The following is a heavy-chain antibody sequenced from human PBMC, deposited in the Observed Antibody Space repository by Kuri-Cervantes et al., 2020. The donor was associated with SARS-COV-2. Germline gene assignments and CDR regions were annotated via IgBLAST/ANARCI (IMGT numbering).Heavy chain of an antibody. Sequence: ASVKVSCKASGYTFTGYYMHWARQAPGQGLEWLGWISVWNRNTDYAQKVQGRVTMTTDTSTSTAYMELRSLRSDDTAVYFCARGYYSHFDYWGQGTLVTVSS. D-gene: IGHD1-26*01. J-gene: IGHJ4*02. CDR3: ARGYYSHFDY. CDR1: GYTFTGYY. V-gene: IGHV1-18*04. CDR2: ISVWNRNT.